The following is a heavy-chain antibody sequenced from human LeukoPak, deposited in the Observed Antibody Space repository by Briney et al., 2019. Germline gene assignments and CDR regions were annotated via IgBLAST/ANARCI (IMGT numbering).Heavy chain of an antibody. D-gene: IGHD6-13*01. CDR1: GYTFTSYY. CDR3: ARGDGSSWTKEFDF. V-gene: IGHV1-46*01. CDR2: INPYGGNT. Sequence: GASVKVSCKASGYTFTSYYMHWVRQAPGQGLEWVGRINPYGGNTSYAQKFQGRVTMTRDTSTKTLYMELSSLTSEDMAVYYCARGDGSSWTKEFDFGGQGTLVTVSS. J-gene: IGHJ4*02.